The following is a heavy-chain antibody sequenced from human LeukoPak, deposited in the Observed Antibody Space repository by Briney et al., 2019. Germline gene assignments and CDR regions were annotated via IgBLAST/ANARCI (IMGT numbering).Heavy chain of an antibody. V-gene: IGHV1-18*01. D-gene: IGHD6-19*01. Sequence: ASVKVSCKASGYTFTSYGISWVRQAPGQGLEWMGWISAYNGNTNYAQKLQGRVTMTTDTSTSTAYMELRSLRSDDTAVYYCARDWSIAVAGTLRRYYYYGMDVWGQGTTVTVSS. CDR1: GYTFTSYG. CDR3: ARDWSIAVAGTLRRYYYYGMDV. CDR2: ISAYNGNT. J-gene: IGHJ6*02.